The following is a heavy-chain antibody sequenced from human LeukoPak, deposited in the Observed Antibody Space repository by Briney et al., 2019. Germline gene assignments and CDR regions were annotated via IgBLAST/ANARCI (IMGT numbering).Heavy chain of an antibody. J-gene: IGHJ5*02. CDR2: IFHNGST. D-gene: IGHD3-3*01. CDR1: GGSISSSSYY. V-gene: IGHV4-39*07. CDR3: ARTRIRGPPSYDFRQVGFDP. Sequence: SETLSLTCTVSGGSISSSSYYWGWIRQPPGKGLEWIGTIFHNGSTNYNPSLKSRVTISVDTSKNQFSLKLSSVTAADTAVYYCARTRIRGPPSYDFRQVGFDPWGQGTLVTVSS.